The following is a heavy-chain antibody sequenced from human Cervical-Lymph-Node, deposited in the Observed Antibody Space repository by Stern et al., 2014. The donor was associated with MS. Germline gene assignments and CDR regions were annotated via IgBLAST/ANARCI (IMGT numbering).Heavy chain of an antibody. CDR3: AREGGNTAEYFQH. V-gene: IGHV3-33*01. J-gene: IGHJ1*01. CDR2: IWYDGSNR. D-gene: IGHD4-23*01. CDR1: GFTFSSSG. Sequence: VQLLESGGGVVQPGRALRLSCAASGFTFSSSGMHWVRQAPGKGLEWLEIIWYDGSNRYYADSVKGRFTISRDNSKNTLYLQMNSLRAEDTAVYYCAREGGNTAEYFQHWGQGTLVTVSS.